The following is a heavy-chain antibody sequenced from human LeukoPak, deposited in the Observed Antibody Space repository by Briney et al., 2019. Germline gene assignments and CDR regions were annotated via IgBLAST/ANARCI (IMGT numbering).Heavy chain of an antibody. Sequence: GGSLRLSCAASGFTFTSYWMHWVRQPPGKGLVWVSRVEHDGSRTAYADSVTGRFTISRDNARNMVYLQMNSLRAEDTALYYCAKATTAIVVDNFFDYWGQGTLVSVSS. CDR3: AKATTAIVVDNFFDY. J-gene: IGHJ4*02. D-gene: IGHD3-22*01. CDR2: VEHDGSRT. CDR1: GFTFTSYW. V-gene: IGHV3-74*01.